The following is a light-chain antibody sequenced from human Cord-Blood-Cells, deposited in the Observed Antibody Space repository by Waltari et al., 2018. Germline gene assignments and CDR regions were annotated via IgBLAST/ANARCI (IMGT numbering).Light chain of an antibody. Sequence: QSVLTQPPSVSGAPRQRVTTSCTGSSSNIGAGTDVPWYQQLPGPAPKLLIYGNSNRPSGVPDRFSGSKSGTSASLAITGLQAEDEADYYCQSYDSSLSGYVFGTGTKVTVL. CDR3: QSYDSSLSGYV. CDR1: SSNIGAGTD. J-gene: IGLJ1*01. V-gene: IGLV1-40*01. CDR2: GNS.